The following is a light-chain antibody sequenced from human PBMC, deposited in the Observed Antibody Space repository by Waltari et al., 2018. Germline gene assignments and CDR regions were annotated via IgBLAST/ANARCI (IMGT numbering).Light chain of an antibody. V-gene: IGLV10-54*01. CDR1: SNNVGNQG. CDR2: RNE. Sequence: QAGLTQPPSMSKDLRQTATLTCTGNSNNVGNQGAAWLQQHQGHPPKLLSYRNENRPSGISERFSASRSGNTASLTITGLQPEDEADYYCSAWDTTLSAWVFGGGTKLTVL. CDR3: SAWDTTLSAWV. J-gene: IGLJ3*02.